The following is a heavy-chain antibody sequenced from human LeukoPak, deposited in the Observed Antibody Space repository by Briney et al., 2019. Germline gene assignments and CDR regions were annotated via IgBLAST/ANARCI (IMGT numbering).Heavy chain of an antibody. D-gene: IGHD1-26*01. V-gene: IGHV3-23*01. CDR3: AKDAGRSDVDYFDY. Sequence: PGGSLRLSCAASGFTFNYYAMSWVRQAPGKGLGGFPAISDSGANTYYAVSVRGRFTISRDNSRDTLYLQMNSLRAEDTAIYYCAKDAGRSDVDYFDYWGQGTLVTVSS. CDR2: ISDSGANT. CDR1: GFTFNYYA. J-gene: IGHJ4*02.